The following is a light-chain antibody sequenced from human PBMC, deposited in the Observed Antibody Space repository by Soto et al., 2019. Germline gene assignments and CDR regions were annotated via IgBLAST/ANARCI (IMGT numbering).Light chain of an antibody. V-gene: IGLV1-40*01. J-gene: IGLJ1*01. CDR1: SSNIGAGYD. Sequence: QSVLTQLPSVSGAPGQRVTISCTGSSSNIGAGYDVHWYQQLPGTAPKLLIYGNSNRPSGVPDRFSGSKSGTSASLAITGLQAEDEADYYCQSYDSSLSGSWVFGTGTKVTVL. CDR2: GNS. CDR3: QSYDSSLSGSWV.